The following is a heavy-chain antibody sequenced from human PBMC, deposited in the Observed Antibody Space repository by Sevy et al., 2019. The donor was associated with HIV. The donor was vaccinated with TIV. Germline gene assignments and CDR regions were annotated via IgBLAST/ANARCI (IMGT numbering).Heavy chain of an antibody. CDR3: ARDLCTGGVCPRWGYYYYGMDV. D-gene: IGHD2-8*02. J-gene: IGHJ6*02. Sequence: GSLRLSCAASGFTFSTYSMNWVRQAPGKGLEWVSSVSSSSTYIYYADSVKGRFTISRDNAQNSMWLQMNSLRAEDTAVYYCARDLCTGGVCPRWGYYYYGMDVWGQGTTVTVSS. CDR2: VSSSSTYI. CDR1: GFTFSTYS. V-gene: IGHV3-21*01.